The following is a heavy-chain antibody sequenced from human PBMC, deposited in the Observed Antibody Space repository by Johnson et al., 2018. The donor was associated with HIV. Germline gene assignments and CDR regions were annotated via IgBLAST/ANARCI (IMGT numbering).Heavy chain of an antibody. V-gene: IGHV3-66*01. CDR3: VRDPYYYDSSDAFDI. Sequence: VQLVESGGGLVQPGGSLRPSCAGSGFTVSCHYMKWVRQAPGKGLEWVSFLYTGGCTWYADSVKGRFTISRDNAKNTLYLQMNSLRAEDTAVYYCVRDPYYYDSSDAFDIWGQGTMVTVSS. J-gene: IGHJ3*02. CDR2: LYTGGCT. D-gene: IGHD3-22*01. CDR1: GFTVSCHY.